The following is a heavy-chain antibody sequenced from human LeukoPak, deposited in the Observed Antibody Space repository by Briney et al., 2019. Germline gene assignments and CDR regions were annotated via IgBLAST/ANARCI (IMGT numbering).Heavy chain of an antibody. CDR2: ISAHNGNT. Sequence: ASVKVSCKASGYTFTSYGISWVRQAPGQGLEWMGWISAHNGNTNYAQKLQGRVTMTTDTSTSTAYMELRSLRSDDTAVYYCARDSNTYYDFWSGYYNGMDVWGQGTTVTVSS. J-gene: IGHJ6*02. CDR1: GYTFTSYG. V-gene: IGHV1-18*01. CDR3: ARDSNTYYDFWSGYYNGMDV. D-gene: IGHD3-3*01.